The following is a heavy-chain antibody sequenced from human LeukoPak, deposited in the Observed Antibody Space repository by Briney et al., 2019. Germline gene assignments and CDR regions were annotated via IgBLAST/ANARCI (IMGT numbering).Heavy chain of an antibody. V-gene: IGHV4-61*02. CDR3: ARLGVVIEALGY. CDR1: GGSISSGSYY. D-gene: IGHD3-3*01. CDR2: IYTSGST. Sequence: SETLSLTCTVSGGSISSGSYYWSWIRQPAGKGLEWIGRIYTSGSTNYNPSLKSRVTISVDTSKNQFSLKLSSVTAADTAVYYCARLGVVIEALGYWGQGTLVTVSS. J-gene: IGHJ4*02.